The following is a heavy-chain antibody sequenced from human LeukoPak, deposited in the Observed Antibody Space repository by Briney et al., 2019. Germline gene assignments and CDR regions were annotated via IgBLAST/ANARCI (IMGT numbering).Heavy chain of an antibody. V-gene: IGHV1-69*13. CDR1: GGTFSSYA. CDR2: IIPIFGTA. D-gene: IGHD1-1*01. J-gene: IGHJ6*02. CDR3: AREGYPLTNYYCSNGMDG. Sequence: ASVKVSCKASGGTFSSYAISWVRQAPGQGLEWMGGIIPIFGTANYAQQFQGRVTITADESTSTAYMELSSLRSEDTAVYYCAREGYPLTNYYCSNGMDGWGQGTTVTVSS.